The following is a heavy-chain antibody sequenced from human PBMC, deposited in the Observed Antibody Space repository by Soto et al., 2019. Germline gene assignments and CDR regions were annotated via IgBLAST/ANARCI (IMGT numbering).Heavy chain of an antibody. CDR1: GGSFSGYY. V-gene: IGHV4-34*01. Sequence: SETLSLTCAVCGGSFSGYYWSWIRQPPGKGLEWIGEINHSGSTNYNPSLKSRVTMSVDTSKNQFSLKLSSVTAADTAVYYCANSLGINYYDSSVIAYWGQGTLVTVSS. CDR3: ANSLGINYYDSSVIAY. D-gene: IGHD3-22*01. CDR2: INHSGST. J-gene: IGHJ4*02.